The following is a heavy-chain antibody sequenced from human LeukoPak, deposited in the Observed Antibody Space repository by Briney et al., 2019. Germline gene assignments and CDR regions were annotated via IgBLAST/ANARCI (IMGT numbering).Heavy chain of an antibody. D-gene: IGHD6-6*01. CDR2: ISSSSSYI. J-gene: IGHJ3*02. CDR3: ARAEYSSSFYFDI. V-gene: IGHV3-21*01. CDR1: GFTFSSYS. Sequence: GGSLRLSCAASGFTFSSYSMNWVRQAPGKGLEWVSSISSSSSYIYYADSVKGRFTISRDNAKNSLYLQMNSLRAEDTAVYYCARAEYSSSFYFDIWGRRTMVTVSS.